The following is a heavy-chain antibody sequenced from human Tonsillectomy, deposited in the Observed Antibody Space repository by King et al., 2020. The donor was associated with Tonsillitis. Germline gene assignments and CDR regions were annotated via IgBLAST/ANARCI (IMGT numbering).Heavy chain of an antibody. CDR1: GFTFSNAW. Sequence: DVQLVESGGGLVKPGGSLRLSCTASGFTFSNAWMNWVRQAPGKGLEWVGRIKSKTDGGTTDYAAPVKGRFTISRDDSKNTLYLQMNSLKTEDTAVYYCSKRRLDSSSHTPYYYYYTDVWGTGTTVTVSS. D-gene: IGHD6-13*01. V-gene: IGHV3-15*07. J-gene: IGHJ6*03. CDR2: IKSKTDGGTT. CDR3: SKRRLDSSSHTPYYYYYTDV.